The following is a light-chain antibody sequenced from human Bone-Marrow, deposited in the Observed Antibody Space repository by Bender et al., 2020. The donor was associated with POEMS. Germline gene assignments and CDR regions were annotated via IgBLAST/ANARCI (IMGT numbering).Light chain of an antibody. CDR1: NIGTNR. CDR2: DNN. Sequence: SYVLTQAPSLSVAPGQTAKITCGGNNIGTNRVHWYQQKPGQAPVLVIYDNNDRPSGIPQRFSGSNSGNTATLTISRVEAGDEADYYCQVWDSGDDRYVFGPGTKVTVL. J-gene: IGLJ1*01. CDR3: QVWDSGDDRYV. V-gene: IGLV3-21*02.